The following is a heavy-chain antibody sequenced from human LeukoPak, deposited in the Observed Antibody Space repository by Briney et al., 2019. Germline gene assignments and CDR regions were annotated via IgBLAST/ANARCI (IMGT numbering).Heavy chain of an antibody. CDR3: ARRSGYDSTNGYPLTYYFDY. V-gene: IGHV1-69*13. J-gene: IGHJ4*02. CDR2: IIPIFGTA. CDR1: GGTCSSYA. Sequence: GASVKVSCKASGGTCSSYAISWVRQAPGQGLEWMGGIIPIFGTANYAKKFQGRVTITADESTSTAYMELSSLRSEDTAVYYCARRSGYDSTNGYPLTYYFDYWGQGTLVTVSS. D-gene: IGHD5-12*01.